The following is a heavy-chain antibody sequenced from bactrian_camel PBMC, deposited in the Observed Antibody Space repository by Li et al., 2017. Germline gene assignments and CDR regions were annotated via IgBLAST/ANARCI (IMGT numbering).Heavy chain of an antibody. CDR3: SVATTSGTFNY. V-gene: IGHV3S53*01. CDR1: GFHSYTSY. CDR2: IDADNST. D-gene: IGHD5*01. J-gene: IGHJ4*01. Sequence: HVQLVESGGGSVQSGGSLILSCVYSGFHSYTSYCMGWFRQAPGKEREAVAAIDADNSTSYTDSVKGRITVSRDYAQNTVYLQMNSLEPEDTALYYCSVATTSGTFNYWGQGTQVTVS.